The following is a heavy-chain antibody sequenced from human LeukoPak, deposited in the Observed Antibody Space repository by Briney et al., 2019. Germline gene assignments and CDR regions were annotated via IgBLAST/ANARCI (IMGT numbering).Heavy chain of an antibody. Sequence: GGSLRLSCAASGFTFSSYAMSWVRQAPGKGLEWDSAISGSGGSTYYADSVKGRFTISRDNSKNTLYLQMNSLRAEDTAVYYCAKDKASYCGGDCYSNYYYYMDVWGKGTTVTVSS. CDR2: ISGSGGST. V-gene: IGHV3-23*01. CDR1: GFTFSSYA. D-gene: IGHD2-21*02. CDR3: AKDKASYCGGDCYSNYYYYMDV. J-gene: IGHJ6*03.